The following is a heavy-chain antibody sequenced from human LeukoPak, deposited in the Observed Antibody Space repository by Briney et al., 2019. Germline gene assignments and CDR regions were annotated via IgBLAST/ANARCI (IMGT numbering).Heavy chain of an antibody. Sequence: PSETLSLTCTVSGGSIRNYYWSWIRQPPGKGLEWIGYIYYSGSTNYNPSLKSRVTISVDTSKNQFSLKLSSVTAADTAVYYCASQRGGYYYYYMDVWGKGTTVTVSS. CDR1: GGSIRNYY. D-gene: IGHD3-16*01. CDR3: ASQRGGYYYYYMDV. V-gene: IGHV4-59*01. J-gene: IGHJ6*03. CDR2: IYYSGST.